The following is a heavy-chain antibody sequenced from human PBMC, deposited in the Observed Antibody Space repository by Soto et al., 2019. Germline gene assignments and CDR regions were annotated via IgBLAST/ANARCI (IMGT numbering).Heavy chain of an antibody. Sequence: QVQLVQSGAEVRKPGASVKVSCKASGYTFTTYDINWVRQATGQGLEWMGWVNPNSGNTGYAQKFQGRVTMNRNTSINTAYMELSSLRSEDTAVYYCTRGTRVAEYWGQGTLVTVSS. CDR1: GYTFTTYD. CDR3: TRGTRVAEY. CDR2: VNPNSGNT. V-gene: IGHV1-8*01. D-gene: IGHD2-15*01. J-gene: IGHJ4*02.